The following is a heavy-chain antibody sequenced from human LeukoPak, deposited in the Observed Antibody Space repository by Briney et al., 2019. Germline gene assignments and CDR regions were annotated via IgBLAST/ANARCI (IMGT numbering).Heavy chain of an antibody. J-gene: IGHJ4*02. CDR1: GFIFSDHY. CDR3: ARRSNSYYTFDY. CDR2: SRDKAKSYST. V-gene: IGHV3-72*01. Sequence: GGSLRLSCAASGFIFSDHYMDWVRQAPGKGLEWLARSRDKAKSYSTEHAASVKGRFTISRYNSKNSLYLQMNSLKTEDTAVYYCARRSNSYYTFDYWGQGTLVTVSS. D-gene: IGHD1-26*01.